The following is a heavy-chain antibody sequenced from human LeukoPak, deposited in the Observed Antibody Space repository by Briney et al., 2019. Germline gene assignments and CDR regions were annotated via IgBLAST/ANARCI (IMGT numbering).Heavy chain of an antibody. D-gene: IGHD3-10*01. Sequence: SETLSLTCAVSGGSFSGYYWSWVRQPPGKGLEWIGEINHSGSTNYNPSLKSRVTISVDTSKNQFSLKLSSVTAADTAVYYCARLLASISMVRGVIEIYYYYGMDVWGQGTTVTVSS. CDR2: INHSGST. CDR3: ARLLASISMVRGVIEIYYYYGMDV. J-gene: IGHJ6*02. CDR1: GGSFSGYY. V-gene: IGHV4-34*01.